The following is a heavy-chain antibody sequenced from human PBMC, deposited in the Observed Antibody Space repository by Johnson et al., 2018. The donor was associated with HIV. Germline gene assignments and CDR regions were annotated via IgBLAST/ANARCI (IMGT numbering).Heavy chain of an antibody. V-gene: IGHV3-66*01. CDR1: GFTVSGNY. Sequence: VQLVESGGGVVRPGGSLRLSCGASGFTVSGNYMSWVRQAPGKGLEWVSIIYSGGDTYYADPVKGRFTISRDNSNNTVNLQMNRLRVDDTAVYYCAGLAVRGSAGAFDIWGQGTLVTVSS. J-gene: IGHJ3*02. D-gene: IGHD3-10*01. CDR3: AGLAVRGSAGAFDI. CDR2: IYSGGDT.